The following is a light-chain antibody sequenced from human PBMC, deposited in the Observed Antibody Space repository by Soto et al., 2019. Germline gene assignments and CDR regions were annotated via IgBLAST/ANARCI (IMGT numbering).Light chain of an antibody. V-gene: IGLV1-44*01. CDR2: SDN. CDR1: SSNIGTNT. CDR3: AAWDVSLVV. Sequence: QAVVTQPPSASGTPGQRVTISCSGSSSNIGTNTVIWYQQHPGAAPKLLIYSDNQRPSRVPDRFSGSKSGTSASLAISGLQSEDEADYYCAAWDVSLVVFGGGTKLTVL. J-gene: IGLJ2*01.